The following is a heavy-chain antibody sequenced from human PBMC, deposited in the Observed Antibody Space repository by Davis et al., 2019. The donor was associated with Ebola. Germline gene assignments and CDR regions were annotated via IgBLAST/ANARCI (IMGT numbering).Heavy chain of an antibody. CDR1: GSTFDDYA. J-gene: IGHJ6*02. V-gene: IGHV3-43*02. Sequence: GGSLRLSCAASGSTFDDYAMHWVRQAPGKGLEWVSLISGVGGSTYYADSVKARFTISRDNNKTSLYLQMNSLRTEDTALYYFAKAGPVGSWRQYYYYYGMDVWGQGTTVTVSS. CDR3: AKAGPVGSWRQYYYYYGMDV. CDR2: ISGVGGST. D-gene: IGHD6-13*01.